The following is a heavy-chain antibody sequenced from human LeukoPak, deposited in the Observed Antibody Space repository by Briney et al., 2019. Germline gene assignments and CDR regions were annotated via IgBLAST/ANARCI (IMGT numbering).Heavy chain of an antibody. J-gene: IGHJ4*02. CDR1: RFIFSSYA. D-gene: IGHD3-10*01. CDR3: AKAGLNYCGDY. V-gene: IGHV3-23*01. Sequence: GGSLRLSCAASRFIFSSYAMTWIRQAPGKGLEWVSRISGSGDTTYYADSVKGRFTIARDNSKNTLYLQMNSLRPEDTAVYYRAKAGLNYCGDYWGQGTLVIVSS. CDR2: ISGSGDTT.